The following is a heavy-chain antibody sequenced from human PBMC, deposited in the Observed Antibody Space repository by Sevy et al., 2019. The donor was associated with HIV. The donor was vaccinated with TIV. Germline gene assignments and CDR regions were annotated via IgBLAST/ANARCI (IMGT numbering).Heavy chain of an antibody. Sequence: SETLSLTCTVSGGSVSSDFSYWNWVRQPPGKGLEYIGSISYGGTTSYDPSLNSRVTISLDTSKNHFSLKVNPVTAADTAIYYCAKRDYGDYVDYFDPWGQGTLVTVSS. J-gene: IGHJ5*02. CDR1: GGSVSSDFSY. D-gene: IGHD4-17*01. CDR2: ISYGGTT. CDR3: AKRDYGDYVDYFDP. V-gene: IGHV4-61*03.